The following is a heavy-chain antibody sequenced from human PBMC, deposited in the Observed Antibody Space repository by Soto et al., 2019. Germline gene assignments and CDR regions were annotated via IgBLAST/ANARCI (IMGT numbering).Heavy chain of an antibody. CDR2: ISSSSSTI. J-gene: IGHJ5*02. CDR3: ARDRFAVARTNWFDP. V-gene: IGHV3-48*01. Sequence: GGSLRLSCAASGFTFSSYSMNWVRQAPGKGLEWVSYISSSSSTIYYADSVKGRFTISRDNAKNSLYLQMNSLRAEDTAVYYCARDRFAVARTNWFDPWGQGTLVTVSS. D-gene: IGHD6-19*01. CDR1: GFTFSSYS.